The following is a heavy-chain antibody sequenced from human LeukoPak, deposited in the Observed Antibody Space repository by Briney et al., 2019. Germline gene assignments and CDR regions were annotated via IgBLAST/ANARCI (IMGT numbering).Heavy chain of an antibody. CDR1: GGSISSYY. Sequence: SETLSLTCTVSGGSISSYYWSWIRQPPGKGLEWIGYIYYSGSTNYNPSLKSRVTISVDTSKNQFSLKLSSVTAADTAVYYCARFNYGEGLDYWGQGTLVTVSS. CDR2: IYYSGST. CDR3: ARFNYGEGLDY. D-gene: IGHD4-17*01. J-gene: IGHJ4*02. V-gene: IGHV4-59*01.